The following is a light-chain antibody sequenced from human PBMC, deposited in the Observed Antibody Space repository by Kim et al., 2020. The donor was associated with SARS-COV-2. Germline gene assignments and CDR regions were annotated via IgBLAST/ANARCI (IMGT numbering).Light chain of an antibody. CDR3: QVWDDSSDHVV. Sequence: PGKTARITCGGTNSGGKSGHWYQQKPGQAPVLVVYYDSDRPSGLPERFSGSNSGNTATLTISRVEAGDEADYYCQVWDDSSDHVVFGGGTQLTVL. CDR1: NSGGKS. J-gene: IGLJ3*02. CDR2: YDS. V-gene: IGLV3-21*03.